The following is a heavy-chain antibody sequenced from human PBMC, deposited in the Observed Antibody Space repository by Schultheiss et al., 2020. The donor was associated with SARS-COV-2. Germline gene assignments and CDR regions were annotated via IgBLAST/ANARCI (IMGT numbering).Heavy chain of an antibody. CDR3: ARDGPGDCSSTSCYQSYMDV. CDR2: IKQDGSEK. CDR1: GFTFSSYW. V-gene: IGHV3-7*01. D-gene: IGHD2-2*01. J-gene: IGHJ6*03. Sequence: GESLKISCAASGFTFSSYWMSWVRQAPGKGLEWVANIKQDGSEKYYVDSVKGRFTISRDNAKNSLYLQMNSLRAEDTAVYYCARDGPGDCSSTSCYQSYMDVWGKGTTVTVSS.